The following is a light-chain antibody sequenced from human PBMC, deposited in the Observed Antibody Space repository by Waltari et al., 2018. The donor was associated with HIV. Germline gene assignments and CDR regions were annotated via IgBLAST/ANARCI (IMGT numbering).Light chain of an antibody. J-gene: IGLJ3*02. CDR1: SNNIGSQG. CDR2: RND. V-gene: IGLV10-54*01. Sequence: QSGLTQQPSVSKTLRQTATITCTGDSNNIGSQGAAWFQHHHGHPPKLLSYRNDNRPSGVSGKFSASRSGDTAYLSISSLQAEDEADYYCSSWDLARNAWVVGGGTKLTVL. CDR3: SSWDLARNAWV.